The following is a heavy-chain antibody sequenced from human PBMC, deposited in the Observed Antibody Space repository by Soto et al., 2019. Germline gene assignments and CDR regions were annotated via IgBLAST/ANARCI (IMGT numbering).Heavy chain of an antibody. CDR3: ARGGVKGTTSRGPVYN. Sequence: QVQVVESGGGLVKPGGSLRLSCAASGFTFSAYYMSGIRQAPGTGLERVSFISSSSASTKYADSVKGRLTSSRDNAKNSLYLQLNSLRAEDTSVYYCARGGVKGTTSRGPVYNWGQGTLVTGSS. D-gene: IGHD1-7*01. V-gene: IGHV3-11*06. CDR1: GFTFSAYY. CDR2: ISSSSAST. J-gene: IGHJ4*02.